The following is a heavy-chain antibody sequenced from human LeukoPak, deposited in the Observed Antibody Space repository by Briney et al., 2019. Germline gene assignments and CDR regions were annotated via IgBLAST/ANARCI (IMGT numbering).Heavy chain of an antibody. V-gene: IGHV3-74*03. CDR1: GFTFSSYW. J-gene: IGHJ4*01. Sequence: GGSLRLSCAASGFTFSSYWMHWVRQAPGRGLVWVSRINSDGSSITYADSVKGRFTISRDNAKNTLFLQMNSLRVEDTAVYYCAREGRVVGYDFNCWGHGPLVTV. CDR2: INSDGSSI. D-gene: IGHD5-12*01. CDR3: AREGRVVGYDFNC.